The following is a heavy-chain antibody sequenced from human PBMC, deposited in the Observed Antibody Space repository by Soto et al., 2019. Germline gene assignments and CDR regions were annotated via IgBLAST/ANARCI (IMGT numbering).Heavy chain of an antibody. CDR2: IKNDGNHI. CDR1: GLRFSDHW. V-gene: IGHV3-74*03. J-gene: IGHJ3*02. Sequence: SLRLSCEVDGLRFSDHWMSWVRQAPGKGLVLVSHIKNDGNHITYEDSVKGRFTISRDNAKEMLDMQMNSLTAEDTAVYYCSDPFADLDXWGQGTLVTVS. CDR3: SDPFADLDX.